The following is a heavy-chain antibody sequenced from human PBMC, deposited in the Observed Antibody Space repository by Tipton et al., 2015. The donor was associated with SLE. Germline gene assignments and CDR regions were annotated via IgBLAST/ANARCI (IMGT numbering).Heavy chain of an antibody. V-gene: IGHV4-59*01. D-gene: IGHD3-16*01. CDR1: GGSISSYY. Sequence: TLSLTCTVSGGSISSYYWSWIRQPPGKGLEWIGYIYTSGSSNYNPSLKSRVTISVDTSKNQFSLKLSSVTAADTAVYYCARDHLWGVPNGMDVWGQGTTVTVSS. J-gene: IGHJ6*02. CDR2: IYTSGSS. CDR3: ARDHLWGVPNGMDV.